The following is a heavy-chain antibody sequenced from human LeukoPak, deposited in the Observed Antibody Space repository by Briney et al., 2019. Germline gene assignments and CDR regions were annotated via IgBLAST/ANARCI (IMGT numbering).Heavy chain of an antibody. Sequence: SGGSLRLSCAVSGFTDSSNYMSWVRQAPGKGLEWVSGIYGGDSTYYADSVKGRFTISRDNSKNTLYLQMNSLRAEDTAVYYCASESPLYYDGNSGFWGQGALVTVSS. J-gene: IGHJ4*02. CDR2: IYGGDST. D-gene: IGHD4-23*01. CDR1: GFTDSSNY. CDR3: ASESPLYYDGNSGF. V-gene: IGHV3-53*01.